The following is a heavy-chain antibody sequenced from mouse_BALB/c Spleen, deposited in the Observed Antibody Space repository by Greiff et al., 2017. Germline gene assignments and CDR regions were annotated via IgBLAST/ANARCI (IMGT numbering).Heavy chain of an antibody. J-gene: IGHJ3*01. Sequence: EVKLVESGPGLVKPSQSLSLTCSVTGYSITSGYYWNWIRQFPGTKLEWMGYISYDGSNNYNPSLKNRISITRDTSKNQFFLTLNSVTTEDTATYYCATGSWFAYWGEGTLVTVSA. CDR1: GYSITSGYY. CDR3: ATGSWFAY. D-gene: IGHD4-1*01. CDR2: ISYDGSN. V-gene: IGHV3-6*02.